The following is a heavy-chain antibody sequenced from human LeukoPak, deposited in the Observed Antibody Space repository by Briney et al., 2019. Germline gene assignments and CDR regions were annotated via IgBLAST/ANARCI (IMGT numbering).Heavy chain of an antibody. CDR3: ARAYYYDSSGYSHDAFDI. Sequence: GGSPRLSCAASGFTFSSYWMSWVRQAPGKGLEWVANIKQDGSEKYYVDSVKGRFTISRDNAKNSLYLQMNSLRAEDTAVYYCARAYYYDSSGYSHDAFDIWGQGTMVTVSS. CDR2: IKQDGSEK. CDR1: GFTFSSYW. D-gene: IGHD3-22*01. V-gene: IGHV3-7*01. J-gene: IGHJ3*02.